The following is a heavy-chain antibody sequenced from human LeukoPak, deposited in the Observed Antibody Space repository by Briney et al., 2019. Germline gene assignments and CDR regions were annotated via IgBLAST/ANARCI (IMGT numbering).Heavy chain of an antibody. Sequence: GGSLRLSCAASGFTFSSYAMSWVRQAPGKGPEWVSGISASGDSTYYADSVKGRFTISRHNSKNTLYLQMNSLRAEDTAVYYCARVAVAGNFDYWGQGTLVTVSS. J-gene: IGHJ4*02. D-gene: IGHD6-19*01. V-gene: IGHV3-23*01. CDR1: GFTFSSYA. CDR3: ARVAVAGNFDY. CDR2: ISASGDST.